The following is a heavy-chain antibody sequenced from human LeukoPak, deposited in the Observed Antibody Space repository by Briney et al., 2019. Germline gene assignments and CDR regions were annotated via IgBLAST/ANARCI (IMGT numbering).Heavy chain of an antibody. V-gene: IGHV4-39*07. Sequence: SQTLSLTCTVSGGSISSGSYYWSWIRQPPGKGLEWIGEINHSGSTNYNPSLKSRVTISVDTSKNQFSLKLSSVTAADTAVYYCARGPSLDVWGKGTTVTVSS. CDR3: ARGPSLDV. J-gene: IGHJ6*04. D-gene: IGHD2-2*01. CDR1: GGSISSGSYY. CDR2: INHSGST.